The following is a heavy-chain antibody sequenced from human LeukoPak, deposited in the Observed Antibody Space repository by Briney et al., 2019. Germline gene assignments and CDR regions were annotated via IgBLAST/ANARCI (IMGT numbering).Heavy chain of an antibody. V-gene: IGHV4-59*01. CDR1: GGSISSYY. CDR3: ARDSSSWAGHYYYMDV. CDR2: IYYCGST. D-gene: IGHD6-13*01. J-gene: IGHJ6*03. Sequence: PSETLSLTCTVSGGSISSYYWSWIRQPPGKGLEWIGYIYYCGSTNYNPSLKSRVTISVDTSKNQFSLKLSSVTAADTAVYYCARDSSSWAGHYYYMDVWGKGTTVTVSS.